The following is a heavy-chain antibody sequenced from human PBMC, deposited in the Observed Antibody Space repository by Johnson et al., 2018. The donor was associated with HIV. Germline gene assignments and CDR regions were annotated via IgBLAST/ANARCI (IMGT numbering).Heavy chain of an antibody. D-gene: IGHD5-18*01. CDR2: IKQDGSEK. J-gene: IGHJ3*02. CDR1: GFTFSNYW. CDR3: AKGGGQLWFYIAFDI. V-gene: IGHV3-7*02. Sequence: EVQLVESGGGSVQPGESLRLSCTASGFTFSNYWMSWVRQTPGKGLEWVANIKQDGSEKYYVDSVKGRFTISRENAKNSLYLQMNSLRAGDTAVYYCAKGGGQLWFYIAFDIWGQGTMVTVSS.